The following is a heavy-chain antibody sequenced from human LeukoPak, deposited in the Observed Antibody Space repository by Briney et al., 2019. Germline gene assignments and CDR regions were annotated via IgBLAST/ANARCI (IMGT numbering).Heavy chain of an antibody. CDR3: ATKVPGTSHFSS. CDR1: GLTFNNFE. Sequence: PGGSLRLSRGASGLTFNNFEMNWVRQAPGKGLEWVSYVSGSGSEIHYGDSVKGRFTISRDNAKSSLYLQVNSLRAEDTAVYYCATKVPGTSHFSSWGQGTLVTVSS. J-gene: IGHJ4*02. D-gene: IGHD6-19*01. CDR2: VSGSGSEI. V-gene: IGHV3-48*03.